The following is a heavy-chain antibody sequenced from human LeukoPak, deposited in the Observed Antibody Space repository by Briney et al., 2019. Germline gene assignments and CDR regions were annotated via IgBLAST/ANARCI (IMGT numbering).Heavy chain of an antibody. CDR2: IYHSGST. V-gene: IGHV4-38-2*02. CDR1: GYSISSGYY. J-gene: IGHJ4*02. Sequence: PSETLSLTCTVSGYSISSGYYWGWIRQPPGKGLEWIGSIYHSGSTYYNPSLKRRVTISVDTSKSQFSLKLSSVTAADTAVYYCARDPGNPFDYWGQGTLVTVSS. CDR3: ARDPGNPFDY. D-gene: IGHD4-23*01.